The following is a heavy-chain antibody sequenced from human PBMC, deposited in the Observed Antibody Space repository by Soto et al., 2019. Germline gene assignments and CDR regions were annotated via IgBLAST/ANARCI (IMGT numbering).Heavy chain of an antibody. CDR1: GFTFSGSA. Sequence: GGSLRLSCAASGFTFSGSAMHWVRQASGKGLEWVGRIRSKANSYATAYAASVKGRFTISRDDSKNTAYLQMNSLKTEDTAVYYCTTTLLRYYHEIPDAFDIWGQGTMVTVSS. V-gene: IGHV3-73*01. CDR3: TTTLLRYYHEIPDAFDI. J-gene: IGHJ3*02. D-gene: IGHD3-9*01. CDR2: IRSKANSYAT.